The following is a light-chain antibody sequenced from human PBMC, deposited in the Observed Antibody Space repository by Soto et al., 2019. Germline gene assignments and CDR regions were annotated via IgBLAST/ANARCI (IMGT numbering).Light chain of an antibody. J-gene: IGLJ1*01. CDR2: DVS. Sequence: QSVLTQPASVSGSPGQSITISCTGTSSDVGGSNYVSWYQQHPGKAPKLIISDVSYRPSGVSNRFSGSKSGNTASLTISGLQVEDEAEYYCSSYTSSSTSVFGTGTKLTVL. CDR1: SSDVGGSNY. V-gene: IGLV2-14*01. CDR3: SSYTSSSTSV.